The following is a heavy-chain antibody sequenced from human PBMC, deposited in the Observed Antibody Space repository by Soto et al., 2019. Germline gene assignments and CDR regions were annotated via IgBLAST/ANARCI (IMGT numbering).Heavy chain of an antibody. D-gene: IGHD3-10*01. CDR3: AKLRTMVREVIDYFDY. Sequence: EVQMLESGGGLVQPGGSLRLSCAASGFTFSSYAMSWVRQAPGKGLEWVSAISGSGDSTYYADSVKGRFTISRDNSKNTLYLQMNSLRAEDTAVYYCAKLRTMVREVIDYFDYWGQGTQVTVST. V-gene: IGHV3-23*01. CDR1: GFTFSSYA. J-gene: IGHJ4*02. CDR2: ISGSGDST.